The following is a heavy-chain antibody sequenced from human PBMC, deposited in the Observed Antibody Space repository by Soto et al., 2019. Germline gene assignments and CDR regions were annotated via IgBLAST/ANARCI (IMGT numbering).Heavy chain of an antibody. CDR2: IYYSGST. D-gene: IGHD2-21*01. CDR1: GGSISSGGYY. CDR3: ERESGPCGGDCSDY. V-gene: IGHV4-31*03. J-gene: IGHJ4*02. Sequence: QVQLQESGPGLVKPSQTLSLTCTVSGGSISSGGYYWSWIRQHPGKGLEWIGYIYYSGSTYYNPSLKSRVTITVDTSKNQYSLKLRSVTAADTAVYYCERESGPCGGDCSDYWGQGTLVTVSS.